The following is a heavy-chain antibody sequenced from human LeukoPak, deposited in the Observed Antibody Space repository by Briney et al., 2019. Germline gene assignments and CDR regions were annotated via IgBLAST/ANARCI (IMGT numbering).Heavy chain of an antibody. D-gene: IGHD3-10*01. CDR1: GYTFTGYY. Sequence: ASVKVSCKASGYTFTGYYMHWVRQAPGQGLEWMGWINPNSGGTSYAQKFQGRVTMTRDMSTSTVYMELSSLRSEDTAVYYCARASGYYGSGSYGKNYYMDVWGKGTTVTVSS. J-gene: IGHJ6*03. CDR3: ARASGYYGSGSYGKNYYMDV. CDR2: INPNSGGT. V-gene: IGHV1-2*02.